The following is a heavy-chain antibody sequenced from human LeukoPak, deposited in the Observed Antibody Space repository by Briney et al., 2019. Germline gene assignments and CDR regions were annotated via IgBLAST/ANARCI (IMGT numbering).Heavy chain of an antibody. J-gene: IGHJ6*03. D-gene: IGHD2-15*01. CDR3: VRETGTIGYYMDV. CDR1: GFTITGNS. V-gene: IGHV3-74*01. Sequence: GGSLRLSCAASGFTITGNSMHWVRQGPGKGLVWVARIHRDGGMTRYADSVEGRFTISRDNAKNTLYLQMNSLRAEDTAIYYCVRETGTIGYYMDVWGRGTTVTVSS. CDR2: IHRDGGMT.